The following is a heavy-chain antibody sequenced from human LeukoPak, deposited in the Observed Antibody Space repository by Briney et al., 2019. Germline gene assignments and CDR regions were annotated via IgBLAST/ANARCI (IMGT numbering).Heavy chain of an antibody. CDR1: GGTFSSYA. D-gene: IGHD2-2*01. CDR2: IIPIFGTA. Sequence: SVKVSCKASGGTFSSYAISWVRQAPGQGLEWVGGIIPIFGTANYAQKFQGRVTITADESTSTAYMELSSLRSEDTAVYYCARALIVVVPAATHNWFDPWGQGTLVTVSS. J-gene: IGHJ5*02. CDR3: ARALIVVVPAATHNWFDP. V-gene: IGHV1-69*13.